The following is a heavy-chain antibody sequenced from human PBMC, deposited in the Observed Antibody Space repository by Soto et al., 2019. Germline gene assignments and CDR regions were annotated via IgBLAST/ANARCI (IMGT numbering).Heavy chain of an antibody. D-gene: IGHD3-10*01. CDR3: AREPFGRFDP. CDR2: IIPVFGTT. CDR1: EDSFGIYA. V-gene: IGHV1-69*01. Sequence: QMQLVQSGPEGKTPGSSVKVSCKASEDSFGIYAVSWVRQAPGQGREWMGAIIPVFGTTKYTQKFQGRVTITAHDSTTTDYMELSSLRSDDTAVYYCAREPFGRFDPWGQGTLVTVSS. J-gene: IGHJ5*02.